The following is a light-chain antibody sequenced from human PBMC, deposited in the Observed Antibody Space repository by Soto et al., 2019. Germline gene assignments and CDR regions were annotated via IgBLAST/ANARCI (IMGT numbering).Light chain of an antibody. CDR1: SSDVGGYNY. V-gene: IGLV2-14*01. CDR2: EVS. J-gene: IGLJ1*01. Sequence: SALAQPASVSGSPGKSITISCTGTSSDVGGYNYVAWYQQYPGKAPKLMIYEVSDRPSGVSIRFSGSKSGNTASLTISGLQADDEADYYCSSYTSSSTLVFGTGTKVTVL. CDR3: SSYTSSSTLV.